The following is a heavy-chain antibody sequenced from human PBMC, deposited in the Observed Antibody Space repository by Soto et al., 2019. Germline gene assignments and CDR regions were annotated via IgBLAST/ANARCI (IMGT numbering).Heavy chain of an antibody. J-gene: IGHJ4*02. CDR1: GFTFDSDA. V-gene: IGHV3-23*01. Sequence: EVQLLESGGGLVRPGGSLRLSCAASGFTFDSDAMNWVRQAPGKGLEWVSTISGSGDYTYYTDSVKGRFTISRDNSKNMMYLQMNSLRAEDTAIYYCAKNRGLQYYFDYWGQGTLVTVSS. CDR3: AKNRGLQYYFDY. CDR2: ISGSGDYT.